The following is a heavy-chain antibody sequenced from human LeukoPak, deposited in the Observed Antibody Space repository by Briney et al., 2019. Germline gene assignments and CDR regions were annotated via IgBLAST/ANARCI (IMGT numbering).Heavy chain of an antibody. D-gene: IGHD2-15*01. J-gene: IGHJ4*02. CDR2: ISAYNGNT. V-gene: IGHV1-18*04. CDR3: ARDVRRYCSGGSCYSVEAY. Sequence: ASVKVSCKASGYTFTSYGISWVRQAPGHGLEWMGWISAYNGNTNYAQKLQGRVTMTTDTSTSTAYMELRSLRSDDTAVYYCARDVRRYCSGGSCYSVEAYWGQGTLVTVSS. CDR1: GYTFTSYG.